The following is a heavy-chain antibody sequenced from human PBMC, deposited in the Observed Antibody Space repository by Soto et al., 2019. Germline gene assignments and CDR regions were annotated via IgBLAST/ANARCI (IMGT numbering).Heavy chain of an antibody. Sequence: QVQLQESGPGLLKPSETLSLTCSVSGGSVNNRTYYWSWLRQPPGKRLEWIGYVYYSGTTNYNPTLKSRASIPVDTSTNQFSLSLSSVTAADTALYYCARTTAVPNTLRSRYYFDYWGQGTLVTVSS. CDR1: GGSVNNRTYY. CDR2: VYYSGTT. CDR3: ARTTAVPNTLRSRYYFDY. J-gene: IGHJ4*02. V-gene: IGHV4-61*01. D-gene: IGHD4-17*01.